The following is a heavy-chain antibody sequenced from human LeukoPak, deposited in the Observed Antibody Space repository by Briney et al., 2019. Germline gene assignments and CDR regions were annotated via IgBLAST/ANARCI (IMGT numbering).Heavy chain of an antibody. J-gene: IGHJ6*03. CDR2: ISSSSSYI. Sequence: GGSLRLSCAASGFTFSSYSMNWVRQAPGKGLEWVSSISSSSSYIYYADSVKGRFTISRDNAKNSLYLQMNSLRAEDTAVYYCANFGGSTSHRGGYYYYMDVWGKGTTVTVSS. CDR1: GFTFSSYS. D-gene: IGHD2-2*01. CDR3: ANFGGSTSHRGGYYYYMDV. V-gene: IGHV3-21*04.